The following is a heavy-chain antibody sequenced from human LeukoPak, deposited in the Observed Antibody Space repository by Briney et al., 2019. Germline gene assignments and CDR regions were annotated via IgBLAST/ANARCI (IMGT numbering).Heavy chain of an antibody. CDR1: GYSFTSYW. CDR2: IYPGDSDT. V-gene: IGHV5-51*03. Sequence: GESLKISCKGSGYSFTSYWIGWVRQMPGKGLEWMGIIYPGDSDTRYSPSFQGQVTISADKSISTAYLHWTSLKASDTAMYYCARLTGDNGTPYYFDYWGQGTLVTVSS. CDR3: ARLTGDNGTPYYFDY. D-gene: IGHD7-27*01. J-gene: IGHJ4*02.